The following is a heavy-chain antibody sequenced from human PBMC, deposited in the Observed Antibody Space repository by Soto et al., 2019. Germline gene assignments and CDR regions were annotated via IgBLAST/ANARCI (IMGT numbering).Heavy chain of an antibody. J-gene: IGHJ4*02. V-gene: IGHV3-30*18. CDR3: AKGGRYYDSSTSKDYFDY. CDR1: GFTFSIYG. D-gene: IGHD3-22*01. CDR2: ISYDGSNK. Sequence: GGSLRLSCAASGFTFSIYGMHWVRQAPGKGLEWVAAISYDGSNKYYADSVKGRFTISRDNFKNTLYLQMNSLRAEDTAVYYCAKGGRYYDSSTSKDYFDYWGQGTLVTVSS.